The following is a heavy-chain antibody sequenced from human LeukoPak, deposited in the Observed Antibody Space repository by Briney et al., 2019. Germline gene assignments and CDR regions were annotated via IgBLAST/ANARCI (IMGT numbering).Heavy chain of an antibody. CDR2: ISDTTSTI. CDR3: ARVGITMVRGVIWYYFDY. D-gene: IGHD3-10*01. CDR1: GFTFSYYN. J-gene: IGHJ4*02. V-gene: IGHV3-48*01. Sequence: GGSLRLSCAASGFTFSYYNMNWVRQAPGKGLEWVSYISDTTSTIYYADSVKGRFTISRDNAKNSLHLQMNSLRAEDTAVYFCARVGITMVRGVIWYYFDYWGQGTLVTVSS.